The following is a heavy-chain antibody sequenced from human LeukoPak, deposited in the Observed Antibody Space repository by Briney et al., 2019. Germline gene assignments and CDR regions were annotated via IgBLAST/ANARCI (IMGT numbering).Heavy chain of an antibody. V-gene: IGHV1-2*02. J-gene: IGHJ5*02. CDR1: GYTFTDYH. Sequence: GASVKVSCKASGYTFTDYHMHWVRQAPGQGLEWMGWINPDSGGNNYAQNFQGRVTMTRDTSISTAYMELYSLRSDDTAVYYCARELGGGTTREDWFDPWGQGTLVTVSS. D-gene: IGHD1-1*01. CDR2: INPDSGGN. CDR3: ARELGGGTTREDWFDP.